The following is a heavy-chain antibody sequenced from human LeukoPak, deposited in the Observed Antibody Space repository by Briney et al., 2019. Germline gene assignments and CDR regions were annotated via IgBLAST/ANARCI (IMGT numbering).Heavy chain of an antibody. V-gene: IGHV4-31*03. D-gene: IGHD4/OR15-4a*01. Sequence: SETLSLTCTVSGDAISNGGYYWSWIRQHPGEGLEWIGFIYYSGSTYYNPSLKSRVMISVDTSKDQFSLKLNSMTAADTAVYYCARGSPNDCGDHGTFDYWGQGTLVTVSS. CDR2: IYYSGST. CDR3: ARGSPNDCGDHGTFDY. J-gene: IGHJ4*02. CDR1: GDAISNGGYY.